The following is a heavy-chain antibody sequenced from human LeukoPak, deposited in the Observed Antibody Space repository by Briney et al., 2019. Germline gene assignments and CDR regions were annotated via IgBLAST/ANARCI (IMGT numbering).Heavy chain of an antibody. CDR3: ARDHGDYGDYFDY. CDR1: GFTFSDYY. J-gene: IGHJ4*02. V-gene: IGHV3-11*05. D-gene: IGHD4-17*01. CDR2: ISSSSSYT. Sequence: PGGSLRLSCAASGFTFSDYYMSWIRQAPGKGLEWVSYISSSSSYTNYADSVKGRFTISRDNAKNSLYLQMNSLRAEDTAVYYCARDHGDYGDYFDYWGQGTLVTVSS.